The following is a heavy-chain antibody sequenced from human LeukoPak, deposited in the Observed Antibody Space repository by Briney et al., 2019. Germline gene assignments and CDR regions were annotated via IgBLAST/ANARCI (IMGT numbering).Heavy chain of an antibody. CDR1: GGSFSGYY. D-gene: IGHD6-19*01. J-gene: IGHJ4*02. CDR3: ARDSSGWFRKGLDY. CDR2: INHSGST. V-gene: IGHV4-34*01. Sequence: SETLSLTCAVYGGSFSGYYWSWIRQPPGKGLEWIGEINHSGSTNYNPSLKSRVTISVDTSKNQFSLKLGSVTAADTAVYYCARDSSGWFRKGLDYWGQGTLVTVSS.